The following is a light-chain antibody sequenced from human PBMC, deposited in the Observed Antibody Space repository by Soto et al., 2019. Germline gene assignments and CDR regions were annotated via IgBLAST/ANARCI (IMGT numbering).Light chain of an antibody. CDR3: QQSYSTLWT. CDR1: QSITIY. Sequence: DIQMTQSPSSLSASVXDRVTITCRASQSITIYLNWYQQKPGEAPNLLIFGASTLQSGVPSRFSGSGSGTDFTLTISSLQPEDFATYYCQQSYSTLWTFGQGTKVDI. V-gene: IGKV1-39*01. J-gene: IGKJ1*01. CDR2: GAS.